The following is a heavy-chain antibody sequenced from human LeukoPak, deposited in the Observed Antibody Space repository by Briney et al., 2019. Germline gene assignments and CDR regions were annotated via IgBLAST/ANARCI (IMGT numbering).Heavy chain of an antibody. J-gene: IGHJ4*02. D-gene: IGHD5-18*01. Sequence: SETLSLTCTVSGGSISNYCWSWIRQPPGKGLEWIGYIYYSGSTNYNPSLKSRVTISVDTSKNQFSLKLSSVTAADTAVYYCARLGDRGHSYGLDYWGQGTLVTVSS. CDR1: GGSISNYC. CDR2: IYYSGST. V-gene: IGHV4-59*08. CDR3: ARLGDRGHSYGLDY.